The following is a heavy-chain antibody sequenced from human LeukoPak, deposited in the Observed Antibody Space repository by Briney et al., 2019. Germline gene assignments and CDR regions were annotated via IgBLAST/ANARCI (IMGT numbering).Heavy chain of an antibody. V-gene: IGHV3-48*01. J-gene: IGHJ4*02. Sequence: GGSLRLSCAASGFTFSSYSMNWVRQAPGKGLEWVSYISSSSSTIYYADSVKGRFTISRDNAKNSLYLQMNSLRAEDTAVYYCARAPIGYGGSYAGGGWDFDYWGQGTLVTVSS. CDR1: GFTFSSYS. D-gene: IGHD1-26*01. CDR2: ISSSSSTI. CDR3: ARAPIGYGGSYAGGGWDFDY.